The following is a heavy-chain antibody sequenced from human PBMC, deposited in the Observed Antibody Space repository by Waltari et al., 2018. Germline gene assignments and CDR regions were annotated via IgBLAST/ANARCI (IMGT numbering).Heavy chain of an antibody. J-gene: IGHJ5*02. CDR2: IYWVDTR. CDR3: ARLWGTGNGFDP. CDR1: GFSISASGVG. V-gene: IGHV2-5*02. D-gene: IGHD3-16*01. Sequence: QITLKESGPRLVAPTQTLTLTCSLSGFSISASGVGVGWFRQPPGKALGWLALIYWVDTRRYMPSLLSRLTIAKDTSENLVVLSMANMGPVDTATYFCARLWGTGNGFDPWGPGTLVTVS.